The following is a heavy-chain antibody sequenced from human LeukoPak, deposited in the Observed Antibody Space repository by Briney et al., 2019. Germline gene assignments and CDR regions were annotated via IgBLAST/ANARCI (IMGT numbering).Heavy chain of an antibody. D-gene: IGHD6-6*01. CDR3: ARLSSSGGYY. V-gene: IGHV4-39*01. Sequence: SETLSLTCTVFGGSISSYYWGWIRQPPGKGLEWIGSIYYSGSTYYNPSLKSRVTISVDTSKNQFSLKLSSVTAADTAVYYCARLSSSGGYYWGQGTLVTVSS. J-gene: IGHJ4*02. CDR2: IYYSGST. CDR1: GGSISSYY.